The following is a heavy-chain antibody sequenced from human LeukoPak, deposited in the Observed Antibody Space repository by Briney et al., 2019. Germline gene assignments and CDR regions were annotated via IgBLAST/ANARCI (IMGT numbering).Heavy chain of an antibody. CDR1: GFTFSSYS. CDR2: IYTGGTT. CDR3: ASGPTYDYVRVILY. Sequence: GGSLRLSCAASGFTFSSYSMNWVRQAPGKGLEWVSVIYTGGTTYYRDSVKGRFTISRHNSKNTVNLQMDSLRPEDTAVYYCASGPTYDYVRVILYWGQGTLVTVSS. J-gene: IGHJ4*02. D-gene: IGHD3-16*01. V-gene: IGHV3-53*04.